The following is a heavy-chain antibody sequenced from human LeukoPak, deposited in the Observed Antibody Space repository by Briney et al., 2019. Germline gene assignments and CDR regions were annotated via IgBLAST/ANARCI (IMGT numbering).Heavy chain of an antibody. CDR1: GYSFSTYG. Sequence: ASVKVSCKASGYSFSTYGVAWVRQAPGQGLEWMGWINPNSGGTNYAQKLQGRVTMTRDTSISTAYMELSRLRSDDTAVYYCARGYSSIQDWFDPWGQGTLVTVSS. D-gene: IGHD6-13*01. CDR2: INPNSGGT. J-gene: IGHJ5*02. CDR3: ARGYSSIQDWFDP. V-gene: IGHV1-2*02.